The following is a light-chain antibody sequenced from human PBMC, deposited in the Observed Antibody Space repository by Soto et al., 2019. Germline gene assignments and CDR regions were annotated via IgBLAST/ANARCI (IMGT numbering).Light chain of an antibody. CDR1: SSNIARNY. V-gene: IGLV1-51*01. J-gene: IGLJ2*01. CDR3: ATWDSSLSALV. CDR2: DTD. Sequence: QSVLTQPTSVSAAPGQTVTISCSGSSSNIARNYVSWYQQVPGAAPKLLTYDTDKRPSEIPDRFSGSKSGTSATLGITGLQTGDEADYYCATWDSSLSALVFGGGTKLTVL.